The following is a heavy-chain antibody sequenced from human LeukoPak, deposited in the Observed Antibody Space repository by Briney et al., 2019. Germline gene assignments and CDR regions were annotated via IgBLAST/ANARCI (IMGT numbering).Heavy chain of an antibody. CDR2: IIPIFGTA. CDR1: GGTFSSYA. Sequence: EASVKVSCKASGGTFSSYAISWVRQAPGQGLEWMGGIIPIFGTANYAQKFQGRVTITADESTSTAYMELSSLRSEDTAVYYCARGAQTEVVGTHVDYWGQGALVTVSS. CDR3: ARGAQTEVVGTHVDY. V-gene: IGHV1-69*01. D-gene: IGHD2-2*01. J-gene: IGHJ4*02.